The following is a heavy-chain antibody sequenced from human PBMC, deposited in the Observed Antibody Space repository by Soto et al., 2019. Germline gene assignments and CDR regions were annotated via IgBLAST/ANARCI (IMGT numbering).Heavy chain of an antibody. D-gene: IGHD6-6*01. V-gene: IGHV4-4*02. CDR1: SGSISSSNW. CDR3: ARVQLTLAYSSSSIAFDI. J-gene: IGHJ3*02. CDR2: IYHSGRA. Sequence: QVQLQESGPGLVKPSGTLSLTCAVSSGSISSSNWWSWVRQPPGKGLEWIGEIYHSGRAHYNPSLKSPVTLAVDKSKNQFPLKLSAVNAADTAVYYCARVQLTLAYSSSSIAFDIWGQGTMVTVSS.